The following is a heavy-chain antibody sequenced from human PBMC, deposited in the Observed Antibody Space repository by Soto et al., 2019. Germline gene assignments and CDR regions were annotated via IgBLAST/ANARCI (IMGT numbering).Heavy chain of an antibody. V-gene: IGHV3-66*01. CDR2: IYSGSVT. CDR3: AKKGTTGTTFLWY. CDR1: GFTFSNNY. Sequence: PGGSLKLSCAASGFTFSNNYMCWVRQAPGKGIEKVSLIYSGSVTHYADSVRGRFTISRDNSTNTLYLQMNSLRADYTALYYCAKKGTTGTTFLWYWGQGTLVTVST. J-gene: IGHJ4*02. D-gene: IGHD4-17*01.